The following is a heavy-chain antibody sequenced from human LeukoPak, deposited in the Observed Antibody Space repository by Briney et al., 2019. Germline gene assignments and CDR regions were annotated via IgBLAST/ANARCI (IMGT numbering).Heavy chain of an antibody. CDR1: GYTFTSYG. Sequence: GASVKVSCKASGYTFTSYGISWVRQAPGQGLEWMGGIIPIFGTANYAQKFQGRVTITADESTSTAYMELSSLRSEDTAVYYCMSPEPNWGQGTLVTVSS. V-gene: IGHV1-69*13. CDR2: IIPIFGTA. J-gene: IGHJ4*02. D-gene: IGHD1-14*01. CDR3: MSPEPN.